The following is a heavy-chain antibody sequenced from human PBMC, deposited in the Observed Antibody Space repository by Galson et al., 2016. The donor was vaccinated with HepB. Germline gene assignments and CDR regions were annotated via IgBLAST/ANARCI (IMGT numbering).Heavy chain of an antibody. D-gene: IGHD4-11*01. Sequence: SVKVSCKVSGYTLIELSMDWVRQAPGKGLEWMGGFDPEDGETIYAQTFQGRVTMTEDTSTDTAYMELSSLRSEDTAVYYCTTDPPRYSNYDYVPLGWGQGTLVTVSS. J-gene: IGHJ4*02. CDR2: FDPEDGET. CDR1: GYTLIELS. V-gene: IGHV1-24*01. CDR3: TTDPPRYSNYDYVPLG.